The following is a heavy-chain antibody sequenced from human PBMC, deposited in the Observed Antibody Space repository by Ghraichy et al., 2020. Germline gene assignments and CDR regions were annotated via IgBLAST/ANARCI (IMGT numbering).Heavy chain of an antibody. CDR1: GFTFSSYS. Sequence: ESLNISCAASGFTFSSYSMNWVRQAPGKGLEWVSSISSTTSYIYYADSVKGRFTISRDNARNSLYLQMNSLRAEDTAVYYCARDDNTSGGTFPFDYWGQGTLVTVSS. D-gene: IGHD2-15*01. CDR2: ISSTTSYI. V-gene: IGHV3-21*01. J-gene: IGHJ4*02. CDR3: ARDDNTSGGTFPFDY.